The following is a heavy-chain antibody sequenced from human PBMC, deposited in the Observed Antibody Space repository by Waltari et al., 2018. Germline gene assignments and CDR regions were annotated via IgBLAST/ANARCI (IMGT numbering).Heavy chain of an antibody. D-gene: IGHD6-6*01. CDR2: INHSGST. J-gene: IGHJ3*02. Sequence: QVQLQQWGAGLLKPSETLSLTCAVYGGSFSGYYWSWIRQPPGKGLEWIGEINHSGSTNYTPSLKSRVTISLDTSKNQFSLKLSSVTAADTAVYYCARGGRDSSSLDAFDIWGQGTMVTVSS. CDR1: GGSFSGYY. CDR3: ARGGRDSSSLDAFDI. V-gene: IGHV4-34*01.